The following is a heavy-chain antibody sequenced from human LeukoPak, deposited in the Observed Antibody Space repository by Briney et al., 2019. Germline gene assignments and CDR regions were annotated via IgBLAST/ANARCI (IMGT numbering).Heavy chain of an antibody. J-gene: IGHJ5*02. D-gene: IGHD1-26*01. CDR3: ARGDSGSPQS. V-gene: IGHV4-59*01. CDR1: GGSISSYY. CDR2: IYYSGST. Sequence: SETLSLTCTVSGGSISSYYWSWIRQPPGKGLEWIGYIYYSGSTYYNPSLKSRVTISVDTSKNQFSLKLSSVTAADTAVYYCARGDSGSPQSWGQGTLVTVSS.